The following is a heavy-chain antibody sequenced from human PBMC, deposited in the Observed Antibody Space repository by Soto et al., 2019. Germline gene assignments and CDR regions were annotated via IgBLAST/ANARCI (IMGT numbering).Heavy chain of an antibody. CDR3: ASAAVTGTAGLDF. D-gene: IGHD6-19*01. V-gene: IGHV1-2*02. J-gene: IGHJ4*02. CDR1: GFNFSDYS. CDR2: INPQSGSS. Sequence: ASVKVSCKASGFNFSDYSLHWVRQVPGQGLEWMGKINPQSGSSSSSQKFQGRVTMTRDTSISTAYMELSRLTSDDTAVYYCASAAVTGTAGLDFWGQGTQVTVSS.